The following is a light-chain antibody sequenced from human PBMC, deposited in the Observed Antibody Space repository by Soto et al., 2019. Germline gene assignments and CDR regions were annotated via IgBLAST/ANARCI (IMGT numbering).Light chain of an antibody. J-gene: IGKJ1*01. CDR1: QDISNY. V-gene: IGKV1-33*01. CDR2: DAS. CDR3: QQYDNLLFFT. Sequence: DIQMTQSPSSLSASVGDRVTITCQASQDISNYLNWYQQKPGKDPKLLIYDASNLETGVPSRFSGSGSGTDFTFSISSLQPEDIATYYCQQYDNLLFFTFGQGTKVEIK.